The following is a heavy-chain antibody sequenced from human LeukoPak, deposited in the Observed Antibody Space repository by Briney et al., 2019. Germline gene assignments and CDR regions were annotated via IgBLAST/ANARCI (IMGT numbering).Heavy chain of an antibody. CDR3: AKGSARYYYYYMDV. CDR2: ITGSGGNT. J-gene: IGHJ6*03. CDR1: GFTFSSYG. D-gene: IGHD1-26*01. Sequence: GGSLRLSCAVSGFTFSSYGMSWVRQAPGKGLEWVSTITGSGGNTYYADSVKGRFTISRDNSRNTLYLQMNSLRAEDTAVYYCAKGSARYYYYYMDVWGKGTTVTISS. V-gene: IGHV3-23*01.